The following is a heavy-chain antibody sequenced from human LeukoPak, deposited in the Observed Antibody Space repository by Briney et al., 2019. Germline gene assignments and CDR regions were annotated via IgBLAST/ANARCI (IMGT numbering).Heavy chain of an antibody. D-gene: IGHD3/OR15-3a*01. CDR1: GFTFSSYW. CDR2: IKQDGSEK. Sequence: GGSLRLSCAASGFTFSSYWMSWVRQAPGKGLEWVANIKQDGSEKYYVDSVKGRFTISRDNSKNTLYLQMNSLRAEDTAVYYCAKDRRGFMDDFDYWGQGTLVTVSS. J-gene: IGHJ4*02. V-gene: IGHV3-7*01. CDR3: AKDRRGFMDDFDY.